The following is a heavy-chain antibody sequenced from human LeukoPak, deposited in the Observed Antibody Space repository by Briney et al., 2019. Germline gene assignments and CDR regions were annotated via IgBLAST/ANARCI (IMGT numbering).Heavy chain of an antibody. CDR2: ISYDGSNE. V-gene: IGHV3-30*18. D-gene: IGHD7-27*01. J-gene: IGHJ4*02. Sequence: GRSLRLSCAASGFTFSSYGMHWVRQAPGKGLEWVAVISYDGSNEYYADSVKGRFTISRDNSKNTLYLQMNSLRAEDTAVYYCAKGTGYDYWGQGTLVTVSS. CDR1: GFTFSSYG. CDR3: AKGTGYDY.